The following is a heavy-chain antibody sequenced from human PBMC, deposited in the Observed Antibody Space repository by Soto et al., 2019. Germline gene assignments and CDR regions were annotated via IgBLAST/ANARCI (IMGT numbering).Heavy chain of an antibody. CDR3: TRFPRGTPVTKLDY. CDR2: IRSKANSYAT. Sequence: PGGFLRLSCATSGFSFSGSAMHWVRQASGKGLEWVGRIRSKANSYATAYAASVKGRFTISRDDSKNTTYLQMNSLKTEDTAVYYCTRFPRGTPVTKLDYWGQGTLVTVSS. CDR1: GFSFSGSA. V-gene: IGHV3-73*01. J-gene: IGHJ4*02. D-gene: IGHD1-26*01.